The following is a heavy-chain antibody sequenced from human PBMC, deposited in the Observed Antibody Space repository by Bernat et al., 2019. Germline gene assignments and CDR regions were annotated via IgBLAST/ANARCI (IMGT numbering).Heavy chain of an antibody. CDR2: IIPIFGTA. CDR1: GGTFSSYA. D-gene: IGHD5-12*01. CDR3: ARGRGYSGYDLTYYYYYYMDV. V-gene: IGHV1-69*01. J-gene: IGHJ6*03. Sequence: QVQLVQSGAEVKKPGSSVKVSCKASGGTFSSYAISWVRQAPGQGLEWMGGIIPIFGTANYAQKFQGRVTITADESTSTAYMELSSLRSEDTAVYYCARGRGYSGYDLTYYYYYYMDVWGKGTTVTVSS.